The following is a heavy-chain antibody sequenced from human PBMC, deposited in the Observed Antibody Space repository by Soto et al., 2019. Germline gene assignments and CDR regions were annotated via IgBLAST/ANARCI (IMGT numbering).Heavy chain of an antibody. CDR1: GFTFSTYW. CDR2: IHSDGSST. D-gene: IGHD2-2*01. J-gene: IGHJ3*02. Sequence: PGGSLRLSCAASGFTFSTYWMHWVRQAPGKGLVWVSRIHSDGSSTNYADSVKGRFTISRDNAKNALYLQMNGLRAEDTAVYYSARQVLYGFDIWGQGTMVTVSS. CDR3: ARQVLYGFDI. V-gene: IGHV3-74*01.